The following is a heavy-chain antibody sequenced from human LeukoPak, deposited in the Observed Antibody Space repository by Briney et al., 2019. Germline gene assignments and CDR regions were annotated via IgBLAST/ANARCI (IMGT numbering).Heavy chain of an antibody. CDR3: ARDPNYYDSSGSLGYFDY. CDR2: IYTSGST. V-gene: IGHV4-61*02. CDR1: GGSISSGSYY. D-gene: IGHD3-22*01. Sequence: SETLSLTCTVSGGSISSGSYYWSWIRQPAGKGLEWIGRIYTSGSTNYNPSLKSRVTISVDTSKNQFSLKLSSVTAADTAVYYCARDPNYYDSSGSLGYFDYWGQGTLVTVSS. J-gene: IGHJ4*02.